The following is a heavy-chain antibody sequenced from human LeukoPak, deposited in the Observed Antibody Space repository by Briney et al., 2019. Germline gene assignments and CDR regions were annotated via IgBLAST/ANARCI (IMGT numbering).Heavy chain of an antibody. CDR2: IYYSGST. CDR3: ARATGEDIVVVPAAMDTYYFDY. Sequence: ASETLSLTCTVSGGSISSYYWSWIRQPPGKGLEWIGYIYYSGSTNYNPSLKSRVTISVDTSKNQFSLKLSSVTAADTAVYYCARATGEDIVVVPAAMDTYYFDYWGQGTLVTVSS. J-gene: IGHJ4*02. D-gene: IGHD2-2*01. V-gene: IGHV4-59*01. CDR1: GGSISSYY.